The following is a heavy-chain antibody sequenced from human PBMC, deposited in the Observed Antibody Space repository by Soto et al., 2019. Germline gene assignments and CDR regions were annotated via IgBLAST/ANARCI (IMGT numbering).Heavy chain of an antibody. CDR3: AILSN. D-gene: IGHD6-6*01. CDR2: ISPAGTNQ. V-gene: IGHV3-30*14. Sequence: PGGSLRLSCVASGFIFSDYAMHWARQAPGKGLEWVALISPAGTNQYYADSAKGRFTISRDNFKNTLHLQMNSLRAEDTAVYYCAILSNWGQGTLVTVSS. CDR1: GFIFSDYA. J-gene: IGHJ4*02.